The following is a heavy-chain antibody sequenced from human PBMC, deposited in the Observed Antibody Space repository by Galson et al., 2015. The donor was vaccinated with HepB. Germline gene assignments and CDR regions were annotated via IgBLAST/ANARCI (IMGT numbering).Heavy chain of an antibody. V-gene: IGHV3-15*01. D-gene: IGHD3-3*01. Sequence: SLRLSCAASGFTFSNAWMSWVRQAPGKGLEWVGRIKSKTDGGTTDYAAPVKGRFTISRDDSKNTLYLQMNSLKTEDTAVYYCTTESHGPPFWRYAFDIGGQGTMVTVSS. J-gene: IGHJ3*02. CDR1: GFTFSNAW. CDR2: IKSKTDGGTT. CDR3: TTESHGPPFWRYAFDI.